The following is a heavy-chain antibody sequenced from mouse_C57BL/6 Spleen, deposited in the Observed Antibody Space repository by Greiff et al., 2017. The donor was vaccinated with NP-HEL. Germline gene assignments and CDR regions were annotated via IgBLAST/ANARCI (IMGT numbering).Heavy chain of an antibody. Sequence: VKLMESGAELARPGASVKMSCKASGYTFTSYTMHWVKQRPGQGLEWIGYINPSSGYTKYNQKFKDKATLTADKSSSTAYMQLSSLTSEDSAVYYCARDWHYFDYWGQGTTLTVSS. CDR1: GYTFTSYT. V-gene: IGHV1-4*01. D-gene: IGHD4-1*01. J-gene: IGHJ2*01. CDR3: ARDWHYFDY. CDR2: INPSSGYT.